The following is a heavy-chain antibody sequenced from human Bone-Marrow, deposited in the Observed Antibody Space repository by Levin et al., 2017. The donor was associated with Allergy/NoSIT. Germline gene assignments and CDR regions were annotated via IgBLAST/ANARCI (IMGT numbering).Heavy chain of an antibody. CDR2: LYSGGTT. CDR1: GFSVTEKY. V-gene: IGHV3-53*01. J-gene: IGHJ3*01. D-gene: IGHD3-22*01. Sequence: GGSLRLSCEVSGFSVTEKYMNWVRQAPGKGLEWVSVLYSGGTTYYANSVKGRFTISRDPSKNTLFLQMTSLRAEDTAVYYCARSMIRVPYRRDGFDLWGQGTMVTVSS. CDR3: ARSMIRVPYRRDGFDL.